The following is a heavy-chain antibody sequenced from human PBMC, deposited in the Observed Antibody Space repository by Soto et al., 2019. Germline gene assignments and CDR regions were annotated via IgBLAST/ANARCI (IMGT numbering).Heavy chain of an antibody. CDR3: ARAGSYCSGGSCSFAY. Sequence: ASVKVSCKTSGYTFSGHFLQWVRQAPGAGPEWMGWINPNTGNTKYGQKFEGRVTMTRDMSSSTAYMELTRLTVDDTAVYFCARAGSYCSGGSCSFAYWGQGSLVTASS. CDR2: INPNTGNT. D-gene: IGHD2-15*01. CDR1: GYTFSGHF. J-gene: IGHJ4*02. V-gene: IGHV1-2*02.